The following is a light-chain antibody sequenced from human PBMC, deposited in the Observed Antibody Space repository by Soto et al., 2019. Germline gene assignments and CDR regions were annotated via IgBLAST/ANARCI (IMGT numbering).Light chain of an antibody. CDR1: QSISSW. CDR3: QQYDSYSWT. J-gene: IGKJ1*01. V-gene: IGKV1-5*01. CDR2: DAS. Sequence: IQTTQSPSTLSASVGDRVTITCWASQSISSWLAWYQQKPGKAPKLLIYDASSLESGVPSRFSGSGSGTEFILTISSLQPDDFATYYCQQYDSYSWTFGQGTKVDIK.